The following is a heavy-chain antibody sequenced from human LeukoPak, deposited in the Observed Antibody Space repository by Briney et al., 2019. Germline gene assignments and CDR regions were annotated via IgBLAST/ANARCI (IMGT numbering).Heavy chain of an antibody. Sequence: SVKVSCKASGGTFSSYAISWVRQAPGQGLEWMGRIIPILGIANYALEFQGRVTMTTDASTSTAYMELRGLISDDTAVYYCTAVGASGKWSQGTLVTVSS. CDR3: TAVGASGK. CDR1: GGTFSSYA. D-gene: IGHD1-26*01. CDR2: IIPILGIA. J-gene: IGHJ4*02. V-gene: IGHV1-69*04.